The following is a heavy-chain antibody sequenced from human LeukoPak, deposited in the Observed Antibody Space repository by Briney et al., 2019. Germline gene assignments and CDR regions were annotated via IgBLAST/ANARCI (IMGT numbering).Heavy chain of an antibody. V-gene: IGHV4-61*02. D-gene: IGHD3-16*01. CDR3: ASGPRGYFDY. Sequence: SRTLSLTCTVSGGSISSGSYYWSWIRQPAGKGLEWIGRIYTSGSTNYNPSLKSRVTISVDTSKNQFSLELSSVTAADTAVYYCASGPRGYFDYWGQGTLVTVSS. J-gene: IGHJ4*02. CDR1: GGSISSGSYY. CDR2: IYTSGST.